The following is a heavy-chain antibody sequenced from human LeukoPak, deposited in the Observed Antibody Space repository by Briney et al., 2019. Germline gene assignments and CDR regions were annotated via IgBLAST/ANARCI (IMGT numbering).Heavy chain of an antibody. Sequence: GGSLRLSCAASGFTFSSYSMNWVRQAPGKGLEWVSSISSSSSYIYYADSVKGRFTISRDNAKISLYLQMNSLRAEDTAVYYCARVGYYDSSGYRAFDIWGQGTMVTVSS. D-gene: IGHD3-22*01. CDR1: GFTFSSYS. J-gene: IGHJ3*02. CDR2: ISSSSSYI. V-gene: IGHV3-21*01. CDR3: ARVGYYDSSGYRAFDI.